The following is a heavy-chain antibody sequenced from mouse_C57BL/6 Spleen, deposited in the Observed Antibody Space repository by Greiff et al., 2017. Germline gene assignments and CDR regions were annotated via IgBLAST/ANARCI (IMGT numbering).Heavy chain of an antibody. D-gene: IGHD2-4*01. CDR3: ARDDYDYDKGFAY. CDR1: GYSITSGYY. Sequence: VQLQQSGPGLVKPSQSLSLTCSVTGYSITSGYYWNWIRQFPGNKLEWMGYISYDGSNNYNPSLKNRISITRDTSKNQFFLKLNSVTTEDTATYYCARDDYDYDKGFAYWGQGTLVTVSA. J-gene: IGHJ3*01. V-gene: IGHV3-6*01. CDR2: ISYDGSN.